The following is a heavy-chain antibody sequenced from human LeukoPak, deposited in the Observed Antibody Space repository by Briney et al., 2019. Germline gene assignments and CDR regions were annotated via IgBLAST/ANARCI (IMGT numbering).Heavy chain of an antibody. CDR3: ARGPTHYYDSSGYYYYYYYMDV. CDR2: IYYSGST. Sequence: PSETLSLTCTVSGGSISSYYWSWIRQPPGKGLEWIGYIYYSGSTNYNPSLKSRVTISVDTSKNQFSLKLSSVTAADTAVYYCARGPTHYYDSSGYYYYYYYMDVWGKGTTVTVSS. CDR1: GGSISSYY. V-gene: IGHV4-59*01. D-gene: IGHD3-22*01. J-gene: IGHJ6*03.